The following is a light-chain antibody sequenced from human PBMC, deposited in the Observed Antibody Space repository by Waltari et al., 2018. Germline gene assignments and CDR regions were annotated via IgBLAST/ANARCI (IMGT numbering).Light chain of an antibody. J-gene: IGLJ3*02. CDR3: NSYAGSSSWM. CDR2: DVV. V-gene: IGLV2-14*01. Sequence: QSALTEPASVSGSPDQSITISGTGTSSDVGCYNSVSWYQQHPGKAPKLILYDVVERPSGVSNRVSGTKSRNTAYQTISGLQAEDEADYYCNSYAGSSSWMFGGGTKLTVL. CDR1: SSDVGCYNS.